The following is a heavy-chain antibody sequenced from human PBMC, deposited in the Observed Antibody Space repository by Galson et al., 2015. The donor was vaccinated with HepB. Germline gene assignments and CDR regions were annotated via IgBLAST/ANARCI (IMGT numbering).Heavy chain of an antibody. CDR2: ISAYNGNT. CDR3: ARGALDDFWSGYPFYYFDY. D-gene: IGHD3-3*01. V-gene: IGHV1-18*01. CDR1: GYTFTSYG. Sequence: SVKVSCKASGYTFTSYGISWVRQAPGQGLEWMGWISAYNGNTNYAQKLQGRVTMTTDTSTSTAYMELRSLRSDDTAVYYCARGALDDFWSGYPFYYFDYWGQGTLVTVS. J-gene: IGHJ4*02.